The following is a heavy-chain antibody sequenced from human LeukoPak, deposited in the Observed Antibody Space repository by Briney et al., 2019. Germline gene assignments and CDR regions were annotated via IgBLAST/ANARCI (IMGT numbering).Heavy chain of an antibody. CDR3: AITVADLGFDY. D-gene: IGHD4-4*01. J-gene: IGHJ4*02. V-gene: IGHV1-69*04. CDR2: IIPILGIA. CDR1: GGTFSSYA. Sequence: ASVKVSCKASGGTFSSYAISWVRQAPGQGLEWMGRIIPILGIANYAQKFQGRVTITADKSTSTAYMELSSLRSEDTAVYYCAITVADLGFDYWGQGTLVTVSS.